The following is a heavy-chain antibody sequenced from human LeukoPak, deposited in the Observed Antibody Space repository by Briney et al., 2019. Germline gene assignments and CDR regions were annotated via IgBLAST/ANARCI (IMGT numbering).Heavy chain of an antibody. J-gene: IGHJ4*02. CDR2: INSDGSST. V-gene: IGHV3-74*01. D-gene: IGHD3-3*01. CDR1: GFTFSSYW. CDR3: ARDSRNYDFWSGYYRWALSARGASEFDY. Sequence: PGGSLRLSCAASGFTFSSYWMHWVRQAPGKGLVWVSRINSDGSSTSYADSVKGRFTISRDNAKNSLYLQMNSLRAEDTAVYYCARDSRNYDFWSGYYRWALSARGASEFDYWGQGTLVTVSS.